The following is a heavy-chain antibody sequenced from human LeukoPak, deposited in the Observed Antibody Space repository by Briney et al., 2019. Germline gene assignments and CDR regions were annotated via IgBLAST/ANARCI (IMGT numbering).Heavy chain of an antibody. CDR2: INHSGST. Sequence: RPSETLSLTCAVYGGSFSGYYWSWIRQPPGKGLEWIGEINHSGSTNYNPSLKSRVTISVDTSKNQFSLKLSSVTAADTAVYYCARRSPGSGLFHWGQGTLVTVSS. D-gene: IGHD6-19*01. J-gene: IGHJ4*02. CDR3: ARRSPGSGLFH. CDR1: GGSFSGYY. V-gene: IGHV4-34*01.